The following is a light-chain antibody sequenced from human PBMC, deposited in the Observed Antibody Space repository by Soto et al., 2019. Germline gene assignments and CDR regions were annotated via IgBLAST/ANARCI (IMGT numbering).Light chain of an antibody. CDR2: KAS. Sequence: DLQMTQSPSTLSASVGDRVTITCRASQSVNSWLAWYQQKPGKAPKLLIYKASNLESGVPSRFSGSGSGTEFTLTISSLQPDDFATYYCQQYDSYSQTFGQGTKVEIK. CDR1: QSVNSW. CDR3: QQYDSYSQT. J-gene: IGKJ1*01. V-gene: IGKV1-5*03.